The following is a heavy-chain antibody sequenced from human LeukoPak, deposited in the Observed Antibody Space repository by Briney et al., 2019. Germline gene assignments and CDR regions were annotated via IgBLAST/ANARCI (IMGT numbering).Heavy chain of an antibody. Sequence: GRSLRLSCAAFGFTFDDYGMGWVRQAPGKGLGWVSGIKWYGGSTGYADSVKGRSTISRDNAKNSLYLQMNRLRAEDTALYHCARDLGYGSSTSCPAGYWGQGTLVTVSS. CDR3: ARDLGYGSSTSCPAGY. CDR1: GFTFDDYG. CDR2: IKWYGGST. J-gene: IGHJ4*02. V-gene: IGHV3-20*01. D-gene: IGHD2-2*01.